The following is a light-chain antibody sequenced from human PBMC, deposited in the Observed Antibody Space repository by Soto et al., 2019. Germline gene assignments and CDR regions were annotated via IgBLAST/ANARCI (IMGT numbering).Light chain of an antibody. V-gene: IGKV3-15*01. Sequence: EIVMTQSPATLSVSAGERATLSCRASQSVSNNLAWYQKKPGQAPRLLIYGASTRATGIPARFSGSGSGTEFTLSINSLQSEDFAVYYCQQYNNWWTFGQGTNVEIK. J-gene: IGKJ1*01. CDR2: GAS. CDR1: QSVSNN. CDR3: QQYNNWWT.